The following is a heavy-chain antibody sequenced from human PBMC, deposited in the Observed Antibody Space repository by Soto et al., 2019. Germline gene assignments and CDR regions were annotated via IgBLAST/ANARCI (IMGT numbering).Heavy chain of an antibody. CDR3: ARGGYSSSPRLYYYYGMDV. Sequence: QVQLVQSGAEVKKPGSSVTVSCKASGGTFSSYAISWVRQAPGQGLEWMGGIIPIFGTANYAQKFQGRVTITADKSTSTAYMELSSRSSEDTAVYYCARGGYSSSPRLYYYYGMDVWGQGTTVTVSS. J-gene: IGHJ6*02. CDR1: GGTFSSYA. CDR2: IIPIFGTA. V-gene: IGHV1-69*06. D-gene: IGHD6-6*01.